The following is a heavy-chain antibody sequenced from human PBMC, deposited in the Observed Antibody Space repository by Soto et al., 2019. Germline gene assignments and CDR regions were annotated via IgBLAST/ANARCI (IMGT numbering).Heavy chain of an antibody. CDR1: GGSISSGDYY. CDR3: ARWIVVVITPVREVDV. D-gene: IGHD3-22*01. Sequence: QVQLQESGPGLVKPSQTLSLTCTVSGGSISSGDYYWSWIRQPPGKGLEWMGYIYYGGSTYYNPSLKGRVTMSVDTSKNQFSLRLRSATAADTAVYYCARWIVVVITPVREVDVWGQGTTVTVSS. V-gene: IGHV4-30-4*01. CDR2: IYYGGST. J-gene: IGHJ6*02.